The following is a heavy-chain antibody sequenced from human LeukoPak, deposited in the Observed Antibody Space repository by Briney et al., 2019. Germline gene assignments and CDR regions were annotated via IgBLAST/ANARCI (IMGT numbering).Heavy chain of an antibody. V-gene: IGHV4-61*02. CDR2: IYTSGST. J-gene: IGHJ4*02. D-gene: IGHD3-10*01. CDR3: AGWHNFYGSGSYYQGFDY. Sequence: SETLSLTCTVSGGSISSGSYYWSWIRQPAGKGLEWIGRIYTSGSTNYNPSLKSRVTISVDTSKNQFSLKLSSVTAADAAVYYRAGWHNFYGSGSYYQGFDYWGKGTLVTVSS. CDR1: GGSISSGSYY.